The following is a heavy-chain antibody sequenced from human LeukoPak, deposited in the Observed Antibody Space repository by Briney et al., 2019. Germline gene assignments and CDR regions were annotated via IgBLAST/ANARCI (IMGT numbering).Heavy chain of an antibody. CDR2: IYPDDSDT. CDR1: EYSFTSYW. Sequence: GESLRISCKGSEYSFTSYWIAWVRQMPGKGLEWMGIIYPDDSDTRYSPSFQGQVTISADKSISTTYLQWSSLRASDTAIYYCARPLTFFADDSGYPGYYFDSWGQGTLVTVSS. D-gene: IGHD3-16*01. V-gene: IGHV5-51*01. CDR3: ARPLTFFADDSGYPGYYFDS. J-gene: IGHJ4*02.